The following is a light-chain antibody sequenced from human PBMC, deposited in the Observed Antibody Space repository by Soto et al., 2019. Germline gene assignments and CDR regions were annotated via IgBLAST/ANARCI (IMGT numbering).Light chain of an antibody. V-gene: IGKV3-15*01. CDR1: QSVSVN. Sequence: EIVMTQSPATLSVSPGERATLSCRASQSVSVNLAWYQQKPGQAPRLLIYGASTRATGIPARFSGSASGTEFTLTINSLQSEEFAVYYCQQYNTWPPTVGKGTKVDIK. CDR3: QQYNTWPPT. CDR2: GAS. J-gene: IGKJ1*01.